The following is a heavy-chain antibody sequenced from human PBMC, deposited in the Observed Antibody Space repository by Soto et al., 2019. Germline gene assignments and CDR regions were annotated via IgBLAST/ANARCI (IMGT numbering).Heavy chain of an antibody. CDR2: IYYSGST. V-gene: IGHV4-59*01. CDR3: ARVVTVDWFDP. J-gene: IGHJ5*02. CDR1: GGSISSYY. Sequence: PSETLSLTCTVSGGSISSYYWSWIRQPPGKGLEWIGYIYYSGSTNYNPSLKSRVTISVDTSKNQFSLKLSSVTAADTAVYYCARVVTVDWFDPWGQGTRVTVSS. D-gene: IGHD1-20*01.